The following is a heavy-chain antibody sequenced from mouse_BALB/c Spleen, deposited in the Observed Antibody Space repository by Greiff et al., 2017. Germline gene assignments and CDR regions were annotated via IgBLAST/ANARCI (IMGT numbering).Heavy chain of an antibody. D-gene: IGHD2-14*01. CDR1: GFAFTNYL. J-gene: IGHJ2*01. V-gene: IGHV1-54*03. CDR2: INPGSGGT. CDR3: ARDRYDGNYFDY. Sequence: VQLQESGAELVRPGTSVKVSCKASGFAFTNYLIEWVKQRPGQGLEWIGVINPGSGGTNYNEKFKGKATLTADKSSSTAYMQLSSLTSDDSAVYFCARDRYDGNYFDYWGQGTTLTVSS.